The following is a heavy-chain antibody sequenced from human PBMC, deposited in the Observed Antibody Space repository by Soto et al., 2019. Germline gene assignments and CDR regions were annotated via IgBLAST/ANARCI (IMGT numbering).Heavy chain of an antibody. CDR3: AGRNSLASVSLNFRELSNYKWIDP. J-gene: IGHJ5*02. CDR2: IYYIGST. CDR1: GDSITNSNYY. D-gene: IGHD3-16*02. Sequence: QLQLQESGPGLVKPSETLSLTCTVSGDSITNSNYYWGWFRQPPGKGLEWIASIYYIGSTYYNPSLKRRVTISVDTSNNQFSLKLNSVTASDTAVYYCAGRNSLASVSLNFRELSNYKWIDPWGPGTLVTVSS. V-gene: IGHV4-39*01.